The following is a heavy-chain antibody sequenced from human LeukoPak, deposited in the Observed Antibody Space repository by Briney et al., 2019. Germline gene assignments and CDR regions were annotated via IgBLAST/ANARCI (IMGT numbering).Heavy chain of an antibody. CDR3: AVHDYGDYHSGY. J-gene: IGHJ4*02. D-gene: IGHD4-17*01. V-gene: IGHV1-8*01. CDR2: MNPNSGNT. CDR1: GYTFTSYD. Sequence: ASVKVSCKASGYTFTSYDINWVRQATGQGLEWMGWMNPNSGNTGYAQKFQGRVTMTRSTSISTAYMELSSLRSEDTAVYYCAVHDYGDYHSGYWGQGTLVTVSS.